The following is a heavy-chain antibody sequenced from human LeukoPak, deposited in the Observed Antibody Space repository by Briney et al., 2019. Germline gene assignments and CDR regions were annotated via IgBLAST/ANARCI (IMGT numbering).Heavy chain of an antibody. CDR2: IWYDGSNK. CDR3: VVAVAGNSLDY. Sequence: GRSLRLSCAASGFTFSSYGMHWVRQAPGKGLGWVAVIWYDGSNKYYADSVKGRFTISRDNSKNTLYLQMNSLRAEDTAVYYCVVAVAGNSLDYWGQGTLVTVSS. J-gene: IGHJ4*02. V-gene: IGHV3-33*01. D-gene: IGHD6-19*01. CDR1: GFTFSSYG.